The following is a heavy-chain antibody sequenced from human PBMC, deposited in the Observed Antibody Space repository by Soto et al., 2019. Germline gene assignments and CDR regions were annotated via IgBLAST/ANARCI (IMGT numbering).Heavy chain of an antibody. CDR3: AREESWYGDAFDI. CDR1: GFTFSSYW. J-gene: IGHJ3*02. CDR2: IKQDGSEK. V-gene: IGHV3-7*01. Sequence: GGSLRLSCAASGFTFSSYWMSWVRKAPGKGLEWVANIKQDGSEKYNGESVKGRFTVSRDNAKNSRYLQMNGLRAEDTAVYYCAREESWYGDAFDIWGQGTMVTVSS. D-gene: IGHD6-13*01.